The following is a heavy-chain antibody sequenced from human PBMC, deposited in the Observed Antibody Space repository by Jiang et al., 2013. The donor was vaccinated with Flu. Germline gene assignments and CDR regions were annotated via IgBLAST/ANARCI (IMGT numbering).Heavy chain of an antibody. D-gene: IGHD3-9*01. CDR1: GGSFSGYY. Sequence: LLKPSETLSLTCAVYGGSFSGYYWSWIRQPPGKGLEWIGEINHSGSTNYNPSLKSRVTISVDTSKNQFSLKLSSVTAADTAVYYCARGYYDILTGHRYFDYWGQGTLVTVSS. CDR3: ARGYYDILTGHRYFDY. V-gene: IGHV4-34*01. CDR2: INHSGST. J-gene: IGHJ4*02.